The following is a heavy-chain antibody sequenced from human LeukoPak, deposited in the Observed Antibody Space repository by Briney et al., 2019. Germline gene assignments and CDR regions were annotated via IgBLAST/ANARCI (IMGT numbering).Heavy chain of an antibody. CDR1: GFTFSTYA. CDR2: ISASGGST. D-gene: IGHD4/OR15-4a*01. J-gene: IGHJ3*02. V-gene: IGHV3-23*01. CDR3: ARGWLTNAFDI. Sequence: AGGSLRLSCAASGFTFSTYAMSWVRQAPGKGLEWVSAISASGGSTYYADSVKGRFTISRDNSKNTLYLQMNSLRAEDTAVYDCARGWLTNAFDIWGQGTMVTVSS.